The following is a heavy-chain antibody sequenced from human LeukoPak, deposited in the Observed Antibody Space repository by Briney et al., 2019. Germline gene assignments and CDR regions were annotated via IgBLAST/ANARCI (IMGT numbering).Heavy chain of an antibody. CDR1: GGSISSNGYY. CDR3: ARETQAQDIVVVPAAKSWYGSWFDP. Sequence: SETLSLTCTVSGGSISSNGYYWSWIRQHPGKGLEWIGYIYYSGSTYYNPSLKSRVIISVDTSKNQFSLNLNSVTAADTAVYYCARETQAQDIVVVPAAKSWYGSWFDPWGQGTLVTVSS. CDR2: IYYSGST. D-gene: IGHD2-2*01. V-gene: IGHV4-31*03. J-gene: IGHJ5*02.